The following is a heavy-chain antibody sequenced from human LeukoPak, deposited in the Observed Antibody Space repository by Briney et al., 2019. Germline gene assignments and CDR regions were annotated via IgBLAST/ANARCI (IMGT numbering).Heavy chain of an antibody. Sequence: GESLRLSCTASGFTFSNFWMGWVRQAPGKGLEWVANIKQDETEKFYLGSVRGRFTISRDNSKNTLYVQMNSLRDEGTAVYYCAKDQRWESPHYLDSWGQGTLVTVSS. CDR3: AKDQRWESPHYLDS. CDR2: IKQDETEK. V-gene: IGHV3-7*03. J-gene: IGHJ4*02. CDR1: GFTFSNFW. D-gene: IGHD1-26*01.